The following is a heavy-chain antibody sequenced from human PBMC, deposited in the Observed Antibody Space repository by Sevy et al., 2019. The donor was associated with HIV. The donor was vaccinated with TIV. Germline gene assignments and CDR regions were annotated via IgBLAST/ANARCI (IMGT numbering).Heavy chain of an antibody. J-gene: IGHJ3*02. CDR1: GFTFSSYG. CDR2: ISRSGGRT. CDR3: AKEGLRPYDSSSYYAGPDAFHI. Sequence: GGSLRLSCAASGFTFSSYGMSWVRQAPGKGLEWVSAISRSGGRTYYADSVKGRFTISRDNSKKTLYLQMNSLRAEETAVHYCAKEGLRPYDSSSYYAGPDAFHIWGQGTMVTVSS. D-gene: IGHD3-22*01. V-gene: IGHV3-23*01.